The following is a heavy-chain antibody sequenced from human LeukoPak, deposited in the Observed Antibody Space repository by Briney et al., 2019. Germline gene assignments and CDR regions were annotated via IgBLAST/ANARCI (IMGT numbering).Heavy chain of an antibody. CDR3: ARALRYYFDY. CDR2: IFCSGNT. CDR1: GGSISCGDYY. J-gene: IGHJ4*02. Sequence: SETLSLTCTVSGGSISCGDYYWSWIRQPPGKGLKWIGYIFCSGNTYYNPSLKSRVPISVDTSKNRFSLKLSSVTAADTAVYYCARALRYYFDYWGQGTLVTVSS. V-gene: IGHV4-30-4*01. D-gene: IGHD3-9*01.